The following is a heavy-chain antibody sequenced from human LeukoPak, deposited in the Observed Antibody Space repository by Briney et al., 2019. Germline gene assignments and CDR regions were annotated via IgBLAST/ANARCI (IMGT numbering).Heavy chain of an antibody. J-gene: IGHJ4*01. V-gene: IGHV1-8*01. CDR1: GYTYTSYD. CDR3: ARYCDSRQGYF. D-gene: IGHD3-22*01. Sequence: ASVNVSRKSSGYTYTSYDINWVRQATAQGREWMGWMNPNSGNTGYTQKLQRRDTMTRNTSISTAYVDVSSLRSEDGRVYFCARYCDSRQGYF. CDR2: MNPNSGNT.